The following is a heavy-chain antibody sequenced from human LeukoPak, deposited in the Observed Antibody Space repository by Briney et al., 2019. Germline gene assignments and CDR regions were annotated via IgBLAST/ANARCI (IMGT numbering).Heavy chain of an antibody. J-gene: IGHJ6*02. Sequence: SVKVSCKASGGTFSSYAISWVRQAPGQGPEWMGRIIPILGIANYAQKFQGRVTITADKSTSTAYMELSSLRSEDTAVYYCASPTTPRYYYGMDVWGQGTTVTVSS. V-gene: IGHV1-69*04. D-gene: IGHD4-17*01. CDR3: ASPTTPRYYYGMDV. CDR1: GGTFSSYA. CDR2: IIPILGIA.